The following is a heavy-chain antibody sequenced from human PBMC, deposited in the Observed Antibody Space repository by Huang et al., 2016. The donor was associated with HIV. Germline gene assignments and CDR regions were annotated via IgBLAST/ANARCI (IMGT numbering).Heavy chain of an antibody. CDR2: IKPSGAST. Sequence: QVQLVQSGAEVKKPGASVKISCKASGYTFTTYHMHWVRQAPGQGLEWMGMIKPSGASTRYAQTCQGRVTMTSDTSTSTVYMELSSLTPEDTAVYYCARALLLFGLGSPLDFWGQGSLVTVSS. CDR3: ARALLLFGLGSPLDF. D-gene: IGHD3-10*01. J-gene: IGHJ4*02. V-gene: IGHV1-46*01. CDR1: GYTFTTYH.